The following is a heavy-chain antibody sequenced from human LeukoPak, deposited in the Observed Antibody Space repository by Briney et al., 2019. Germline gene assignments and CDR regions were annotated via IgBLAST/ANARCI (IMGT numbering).Heavy chain of an antibody. CDR3: AREGNDGGWFDP. Sequence: ASVKVSCKASGYTFIGYCIHWVRQAPGQGLEWMGWISAYNGNTNYAQKLQGRVTMTTDTSTSTAYMELRSLRSDDTAVYYCAREGNDGGWFDPWGQGTLVTVSS. V-gene: IGHV1-18*01. D-gene: IGHD1-1*01. CDR1: GYTFIGYC. CDR2: ISAYNGNT. J-gene: IGHJ5*02.